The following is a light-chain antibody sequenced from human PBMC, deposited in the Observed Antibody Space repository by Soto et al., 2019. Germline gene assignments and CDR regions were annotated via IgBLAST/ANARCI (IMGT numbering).Light chain of an antibody. J-gene: IGKJ1*01. Sequence: EIVLTQSPGTLSLSPGERATLSCRASQSVRSNYLAWYQQKPGQAPRLFIYNSSTRATGIPDRFSGSGSGTDFTLTISRLEPEDFALYYCQQYRDLPQTFGQGTKVDIK. V-gene: IGKV3-20*01. CDR2: NSS. CDR3: QQYRDLPQT. CDR1: QSVRSNY.